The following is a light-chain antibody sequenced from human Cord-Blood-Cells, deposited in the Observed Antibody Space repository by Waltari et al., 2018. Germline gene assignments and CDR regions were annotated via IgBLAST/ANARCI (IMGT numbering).Light chain of an antibody. Sequence: DIQITQSPSSLSASVGDRVTITCRASQSISSYLTWYQQKPGKCPKLLIYAASSLQSGVPSRFSGSGSGTDFTLTISSLQPEDFATYYCQQSYSTPRTFGQGTKVEIK. CDR1: QSISSY. V-gene: IGKV1-39*01. CDR3: QQSYSTPRT. J-gene: IGKJ1*01. CDR2: AAS.